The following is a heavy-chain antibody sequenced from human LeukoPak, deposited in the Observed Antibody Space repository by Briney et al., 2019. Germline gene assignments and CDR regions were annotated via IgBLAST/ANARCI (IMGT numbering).Heavy chain of an antibody. CDR2: I. CDR3: ARRVVTARADWFDP. CDR1: GYSFTSYW. V-gene: IGHV5-51*01. J-gene: IGHJ5*02. Sequence: GESLKISCKGSGYSFTSYWIGWVRQMPGKGLEWMGIIYSPSFQGQVTISADKSITTAYLQWSSLKASDTAMYYCARRVVTARADWFDPWGQGTLVTVSS. D-gene: IGHD2-21*02.